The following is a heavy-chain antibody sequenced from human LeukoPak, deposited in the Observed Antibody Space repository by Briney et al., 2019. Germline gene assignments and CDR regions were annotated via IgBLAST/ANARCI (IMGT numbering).Heavy chain of an antibody. CDR2: ISSSSSYI. Sequence: GGSLRLSCAASGFTFSSYSMNWVRQAPGKGLEWVSSISSSSSYIYYADSVKGRFTISRDNAKNSLYLQMNSLRAEDTAVYYCARDRNYDSSGYYDRWFDPWGQGTPVTVSS. CDR3: ARDRNYDSSGYYDRWFDP. D-gene: IGHD3-22*01. V-gene: IGHV3-21*01. CDR1: GFTFSSYS. J-gene: IGHJ5*02.